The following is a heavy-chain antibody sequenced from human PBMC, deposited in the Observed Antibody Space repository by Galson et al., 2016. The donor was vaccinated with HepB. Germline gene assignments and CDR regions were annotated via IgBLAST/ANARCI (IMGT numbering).Heavy chain of an antibody. D-gene: IGHD2-2*01. CDR2: IYRGGST. CDR3: ASRSNCISATCYFVPYYYGMDV. CDR1: GFTVSGNY. Sequence: SLRLSCAVSGFTVSGNYMTWVRQAPGKGLEWVSVIYRGGSTYYADSVKGRFTLSSDNSKNTLYIQMNSLRDEDTAVYYCASRSNCISATCYFVPYYYGMDVWGQGTTVTVSS. V-gene: IGHV3-66*01. J-gene: IGHJ6*02.